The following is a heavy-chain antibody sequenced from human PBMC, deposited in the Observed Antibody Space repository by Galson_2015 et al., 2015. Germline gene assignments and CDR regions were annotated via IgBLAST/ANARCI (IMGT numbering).Heavy chain of an antibody. CDR2: ISYDGSNK. D-gene: IGHD2-2*02. J-gene: IGHJ4*02. CDR3: ARSGGPAVVVPAAIDY. V-gene: IGHV3-30-3*01. CDR1: GFTFSSYA. Sequence: SLRLSCAASGFTFSSYAMHWVRQAPGKGLEWVAVISYDGSNKYYADSVKGRFTISRDNSKNTLYLQMNSLRAEDTAVYHCARSGGPAVVVPAAIDYWGQGTLVTVSS.